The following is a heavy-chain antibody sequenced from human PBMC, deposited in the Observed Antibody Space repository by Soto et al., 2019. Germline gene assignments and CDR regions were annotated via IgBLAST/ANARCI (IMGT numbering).Heavy chain of an antibody. CDR1: GFTFSSYA. D-gene: IGHD3-16*01. Sequence: EVQLLESGGGLVQLGGSLRLSCAASGFTFSSYAMTWVRQAPGKGLEWVSAISRGGDTTYYADSVKGRFTISRDNSKNTLYLQMSSLRAEDTALYYCAKGAFAGYYYYGMDVWGQGTTVTVSS. J-gene: IGHJ6*02. CDR3: AKGAFAGYYYYGMDV. CDR2: ISRGGDTT. V-gene: IGHV3-23*01.